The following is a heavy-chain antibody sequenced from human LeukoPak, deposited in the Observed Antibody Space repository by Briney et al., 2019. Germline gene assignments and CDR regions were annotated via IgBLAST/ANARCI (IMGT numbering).Heavy chain of an antibody. CDR2: IRYDGSNK. CDR1: GFTFSSYG. D-gene: IGHD7-27*01. Sequence: PGGSLRLSCAASGFTFSSYGMHWVRQAPGKGLEWVAFIRYDGSNKYYADSVKGRFTISRDNSKNTLYLQMNSLRAEDTAVYYCARDQSMGKLGIDYWGQGTLVTVSS. J-gene: IGHJ4*02. CDR3: ARDQSMGKLGIDY. V-gene: IGHV3-30*02.